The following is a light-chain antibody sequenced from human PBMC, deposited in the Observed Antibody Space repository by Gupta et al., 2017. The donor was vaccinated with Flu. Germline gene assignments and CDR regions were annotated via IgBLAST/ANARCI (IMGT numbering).Light chain of an antibody. J-gene: IGLJ2*01. Sequence: SSELTQDPAVSVALGQTVRITCQGDSLRSYYASGYQQKPGQAPVRVIYGKNNRPSGIPDRFSGSSAGKTDSWIIQVAKAEDEADDDCNSRDSRGKHFVFGGGTKVTVL. CDR2: GKN. CDR1: SLRSYY. V-gene: IGLV3-19*01. CDR3: NSRDSRGKHFV.